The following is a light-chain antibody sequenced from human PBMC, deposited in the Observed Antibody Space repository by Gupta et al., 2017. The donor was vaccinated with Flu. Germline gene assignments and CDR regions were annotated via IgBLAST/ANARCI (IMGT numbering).Light chain of an antibody. V-gene: IGKV3-11*01. Sequence: GRSTLSCRSSQSVSNYLALYQQKPGQAPRLLIYDASKRATGIPARFSGSGSGTDFTLTISSLEPEDFAVYYCQQRSDWRALTFGGGTKVEIK. CDR1: QSVSNY. CDR2: DAS. J-gene: IGKJ4*01. CDR3: QQRSDWRALT.